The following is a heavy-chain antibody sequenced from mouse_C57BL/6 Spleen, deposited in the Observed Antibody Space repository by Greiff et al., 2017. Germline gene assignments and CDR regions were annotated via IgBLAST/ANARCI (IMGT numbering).Heavy chain of an antibody. Sequence: VQLQESGAELVRPGTSVKVSCKASGYAFTNYLIEWVKQRPGQGLEWIGVINPGSGGTNYNEKFKGKATLTADKSSSTAYMQLSSLTSEDSAVYFCARSDYSNYFWYFDVWGTGTTVTVSS. CDR3: ARSDYSNYFWYFDV. V-gene: IGHV1-54*01. CDR1: GYAFTNYL. CDR2: INPGSGGT. D-gene: IGHD2-5*01. J-gene: IGHJ1*03.